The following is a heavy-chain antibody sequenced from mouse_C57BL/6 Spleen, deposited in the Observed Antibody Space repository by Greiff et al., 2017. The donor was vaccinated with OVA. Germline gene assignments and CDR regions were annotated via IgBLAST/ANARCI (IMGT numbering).Heavy chain of an antibody. D-gene: IGHD2-5*01. J-gene: IGHJ3*01. V-gene: IGHV1-26*01. CDR3: APAYYSNLGFAY. CDR2: INPNNGGT. CDR1: GYTFTDYY. Sequence: EVQLQQSGPELVKPGASVKISCKASGYTFTDYYMNWVKQSHGKSLEWIGDINPNNGGTSYNQKFKGKATLTVDKSSSTAYMELRSLTSEDSAVYYCAPAYYSNLGFAYWGQGTLVTVSA.